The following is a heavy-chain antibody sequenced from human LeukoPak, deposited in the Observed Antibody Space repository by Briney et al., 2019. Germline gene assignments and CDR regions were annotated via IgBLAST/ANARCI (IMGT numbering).Heavy chain of an antibody. V-gene: IGHV3-30-3*01. D-gene: IGHD4-17*01. CDR1: GFTFSSYA. Sequence: GRSLRLSCAASGFTFSSYAMHWVRQAPGKGLEWVAVISYDGSNKYYADSVKGRFIISRDNSKNTLCLQMNSLRAEDTAVYYCARDDYGDYESLDYWGQGTLVTVSS. CDR3: ARDDYGDYESLDY. J-gene: IGHJ4*02. CDR2: ISYDGSNK.